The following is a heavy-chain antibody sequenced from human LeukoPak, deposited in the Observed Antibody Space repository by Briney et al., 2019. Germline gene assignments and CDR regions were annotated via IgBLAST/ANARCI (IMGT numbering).Heavy chain of an antibody. Sequence: GGSLRLSCSASGFPFISYSMNWVRQAPGKGLEWVSYISTSSTSIDYADSVKGRFTISRDNAKNSLYLQMNGLRAEDTAVYYCARDSHLTYCNFGTCYSSPAFDIWGQGTMVTVSS. CDR2: ISTSSTSI. J-gene: IGHJ3*02. D-gene: IGHD2-15*01. CDR3: ARDSHLTYCNFGTCYSSPAFDI. CDR1: GFPFISYS. V-gene: IGHV3-48*01.